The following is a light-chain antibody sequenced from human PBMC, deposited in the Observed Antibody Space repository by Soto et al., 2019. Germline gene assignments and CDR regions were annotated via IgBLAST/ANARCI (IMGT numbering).Light chain of an antibody. V-gene: IGKV1-5*03. J-gene: IGKJ1*01. CDR3: QQYNSYPWT. CDR1: RSISTW. CDR2: KAS. Sequence: DIQITQSPSALSASVGDRVNITCRASRSISTWLAWYQQKPGEAPKLLMYKASSLDSGVPSRFSGSGSGTEFTLTITSLQPDDFATYYCQQYNSYPWTFGQGTKVDIK.